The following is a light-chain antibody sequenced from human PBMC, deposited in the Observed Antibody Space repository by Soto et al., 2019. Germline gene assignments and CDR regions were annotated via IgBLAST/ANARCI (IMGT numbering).Light chain of an antibody. V-gene: IGLV2-14*01. CDR2: DLS. Sequence: QSALTQPASVSGSPGQSITISCTGTRSDVGGYNYVSWYQQHPGKAPKLIIYDLSNRPSGVSNRFSVSKSGNTASLTISGLQAEDEADYYCSSYSSSFTGVFGGGTKVTVL. CDR3: SSYSSSFTGV. CDR1: RSDVGGYNY. J-gene: IGLJ3*02.